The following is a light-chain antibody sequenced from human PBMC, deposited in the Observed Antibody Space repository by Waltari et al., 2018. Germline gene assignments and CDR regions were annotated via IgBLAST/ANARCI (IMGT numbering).Light chain of an antibody. J-gene: IGKJ2*01. V-gene: IGKV1-39*01. CDR3: DQTYPTPYT. Sequence: DIQLTQSPSSLSASPRDRVTITCRANQGIHSYLNWYQQKPGKAPKLLIYCTSSLHRGVPAMFSCSGSGTDFSLTINSLQREDFAADYCDQTYPTPYTFGQVTKLANK. CDR2: CTS. CDR1: QGIHSY.